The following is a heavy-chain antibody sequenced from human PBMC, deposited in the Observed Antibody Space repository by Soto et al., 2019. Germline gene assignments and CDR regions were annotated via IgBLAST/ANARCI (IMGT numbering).Heavy chain of an antibody. D-gene: IGHD2-15*01. CDR3: PTVLGYCSGGSCSAYYYYYGMDV. Sequence: PGESLRLSYTASGFTFGDYAMSWVRQAPGKGLEWVGFIRSKAYGGTTEYAASVKGRFTISRDDSKSIAYLQMNSLKTEDTAVYYCPTVLGYCSGGSCSAYYYYYGMDVCGQGTTVTVS. CDR2: IRSKAYGGTT. CDR1: GFTFGDYA. J-gene: IGHJ6*02. V-gene: IGHV3-49*04.